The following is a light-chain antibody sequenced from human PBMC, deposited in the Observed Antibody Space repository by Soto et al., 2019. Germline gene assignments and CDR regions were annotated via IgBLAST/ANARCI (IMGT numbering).Light chain of an antibody. CDR1: SPNIGAGYE. CDR3: QSYDSSLSDVV. CDR2: GNS. J-gene: IGLJ2*01. Sequence: QSALTQPLSVSGAPGQRVTRSATGTSPNIGAGYEVHWYQQLPGTAPKLLIYGNSNRPSGVPDRFSGSKSGTSASLAITGLQAEDEADYYCQSYDSSLSDVVFGGGTQLT. V-gene: IGLV1-40*01.